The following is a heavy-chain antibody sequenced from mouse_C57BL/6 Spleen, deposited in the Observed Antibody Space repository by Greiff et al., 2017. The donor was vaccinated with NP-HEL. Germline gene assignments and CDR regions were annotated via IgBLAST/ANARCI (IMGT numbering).Heavy chain of an antibody. D-gene: IGHD3-2*02. V-gene: IGHV1-15*01. Sequence: QVQLQQSGAELVRPGASVTLSCKASGYTFTDYEMHWVRQTPVHGLEWIGAIDPETGGTAYNQKFKGKAILTADKSSSTAYMELRSLTSEDSAVYYCTRFSSGYSYYFDYWGQGTTLTVSS. CDR3: TRFSSGYSYYFDY. J-gene: IGHJ2*01. CDR1: GYTFTDYE. CDR2: IDPETGGT.